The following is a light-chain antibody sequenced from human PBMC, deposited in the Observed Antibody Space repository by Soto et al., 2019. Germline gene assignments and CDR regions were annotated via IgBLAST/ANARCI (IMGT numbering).Light chain of an antibody. CDR2: DAS. J-gene: IGKJ3*01. CDR1: QSVSSY. V-gene: IGKV3-11*01. Sequence: EIVLTQSPATLSLSPGERATLSCRASQSVSSYLAWYQQKPGQAPRLLIYDASNRATSIPARFSGSGSGTDFTLTISSLEPEDFAVYYCQQRSNWPPFTFGPGNKVDIK. CDR3: QQRSNWPPFT.